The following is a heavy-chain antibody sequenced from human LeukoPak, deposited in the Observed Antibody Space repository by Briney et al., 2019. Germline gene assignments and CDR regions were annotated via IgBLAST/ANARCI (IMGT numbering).Heavy chain of an antibody. CDR3: ASAAVVVPAARYYYYYGMDV. D-gene: IGHD2-2*01. CDR2: IYSGGST. V-gene: IGHV3-66*01. J-gene: IGHJ6*02. CDR1: GFTVSTNY. Sequence: QPGGSRNLSCAASGFTVSTNYITGFRKAPGKGLDWVSVIYSGGSTYYADSVKGRFTISRDNSKNTLYLQMNSLRAEDTAVYYCASAAVVVPAARYYYYYGMDVWGQGTTVTVSS.